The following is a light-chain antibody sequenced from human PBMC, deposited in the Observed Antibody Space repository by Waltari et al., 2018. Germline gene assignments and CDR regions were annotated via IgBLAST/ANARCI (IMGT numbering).Light chain of an antibody. V-gene: IGKV3-15*01. CDR1: ENVDTN. CDR3: HQYKNWPPWT. Sequence: EIVVTQSPATLSLSPGERATLSCRASENVDTNIAWYQQKPGTPPRLLISGASTRATDIPPRFSGSGSGTEFTRSISSLQSEDFAVYYCHQYKNWPPWTFGQGTKVEIK. CDR2: GAS. J-gene: IGKJ1*01.